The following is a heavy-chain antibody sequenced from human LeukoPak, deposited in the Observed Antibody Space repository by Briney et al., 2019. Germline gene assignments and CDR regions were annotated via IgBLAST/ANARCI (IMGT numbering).Heavy chain of an antibody. CDR1: GGTFSSYA. CDR2: IIPILGIA. D-gene: IGHD2-2*01. J-gene: IGHJ4*02. V-gene: IGHV1-69*04. CDR3: ARDCSSTSCYFDY. Sequence: SVKVSCKASGGTFSSYAISWVRQAPGQGLEWMGRIIPILGIANYAQKFQGRVTMTTDTSTSTAYMELRSLRSDDTAVYYCARDCSSTSCYFDYWGQGTLVTVSS.